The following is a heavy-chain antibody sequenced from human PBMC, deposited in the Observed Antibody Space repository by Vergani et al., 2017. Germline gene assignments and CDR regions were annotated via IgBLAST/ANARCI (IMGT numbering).Heavy chain of an antibody. D-gene: IGHD6-13*01. CDR2: VDPEDGET. CDR3: AREVRARDIAAAAQTPYYYYGMDV. Sequence: EVQLVQSGAEVKKPGATMKISCKVSGYTFTDHYMHWVKQAPGKGLEWMGLVDPEDGETIYAEKFKGRVTIAADTSTDTAHLELSSLRSEDTAVYYCAREVRARDIAAAAQTPYYYYGMDVWGQGTTVTVSS. CDR1: GYTFTDHY. J-gene: IGHJ6*02. V-gene: IGHV1-69-2*01.